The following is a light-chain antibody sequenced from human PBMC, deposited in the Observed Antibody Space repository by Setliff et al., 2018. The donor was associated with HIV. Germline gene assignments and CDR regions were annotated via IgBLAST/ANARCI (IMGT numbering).Light chain of an antibody. J-gene: IGLJ1*01. V-gene: IGLV2-14*01. Sequence: QSALAQPASVSGSPGQSITISRTGTSSDVGGYNSVSWYQQHPGKAPKLMIYEVSNRPSGVSNRFSGSKSGNTASLTISGLQAEDEADYYCSSYTSSNTLVFGTGTKVTVL. CDR3: SSYTSSNTLV. CDR1: SSDVGGYNS. CDR2: EVS.